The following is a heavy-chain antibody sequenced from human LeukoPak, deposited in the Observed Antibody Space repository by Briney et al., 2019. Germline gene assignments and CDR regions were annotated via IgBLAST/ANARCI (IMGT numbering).Heavy chain of an antibody. Sequence: PGGSLRLSCAASLFVFNIYAMHWVRQAPGKGLEWVAFIRNDGSSEFYKDSVKGRFTISRDNSKNTLFLQMNSLRAEDTAVYYCAKGGDGYNYGSYFDYWGQGTLVTVSS. CDR3: AKGGDGYNYGSYFDY. D-gene: IGHD5-24*01. CDR1: LFVFNIYA. CDR2: IRNDGSSE. J-gene: IGHJ4*02. V-gene: IGHV3-30*02.